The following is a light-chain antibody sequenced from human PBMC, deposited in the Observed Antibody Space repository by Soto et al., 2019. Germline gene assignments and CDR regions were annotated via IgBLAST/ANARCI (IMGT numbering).Light chain of an antibody. CDR2: DVS. CDR1: SSDVGGYKY. J-gene: IGLJ1*01. V-gene: IGLV2-14*01. CDR3: SSYTSTSTLVV. Sequence: QSVLTQPASVSGSPGQSITISCTGTSSDVGGYKYVSWYQQHPGKAPKLMVYDVSNRPSGVSNRFSGSKSGNTASLIISGLQAEDEADYYCSSYTSTSTLVVFGTGTKLTVL.